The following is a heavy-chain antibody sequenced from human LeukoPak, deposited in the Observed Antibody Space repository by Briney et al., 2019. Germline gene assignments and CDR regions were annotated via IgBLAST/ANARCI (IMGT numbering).Heavy chain of an antibody. CDR1: GGTFSSYA. CDR3: ARDSVGYCSSTSCYPAAAFDI. CDR2: IIPIFGTA. V-gene: IGHV1-69*01. J-gene: IGHJ3*02. Sequence: ASVKVSCKASGGTFSSYAISWVRQAPGQGLEWMGGIIPIFGTANYAQKFQGRVTITADESTSTAYMELSSLRSEDTAVYYCARDSVGYCSSTSCYPAAAFDIWGQGTMVTVSS. D-gene: IGHD2-2*01.